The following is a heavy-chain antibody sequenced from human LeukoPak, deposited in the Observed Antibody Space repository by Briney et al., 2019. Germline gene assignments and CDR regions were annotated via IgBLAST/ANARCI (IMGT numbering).Heavy chain of an antibody. J-gene: IGHJ4*02. V-gene: IGHV1-18*01. CDR2: ISAYNGNT. CDR1: GYTFTSYG. D-gene: IGHD3-22*01. Sequence: ASVKVSCKASGYTFTSYGISWVRQAPGQGLEWMGWISAYNGNTNYAQKFQGRVTMTRDTSISTAYMELSRLRSDDTAVYYCARAGSGYYIDYWGQGTLVTVSS. CDR3: ARAGSGYYIDY.